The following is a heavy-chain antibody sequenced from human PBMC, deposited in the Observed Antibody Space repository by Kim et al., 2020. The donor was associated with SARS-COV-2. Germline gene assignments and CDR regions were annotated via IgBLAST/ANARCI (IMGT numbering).Heavy chain of an antibody. J-gene: IGHJ4*02. CDR2: ITPGRTGSNI. CDR3: AKDSIFFDS. CDR1: GFTLSNYG. D-gene: IGHD2-21*01. V-gene: IGHV3-21*04. Sequence: GGSLRLSCAASGFTLSNYGMNWVRQAPGKGLEWVPSITPGRTGSNIHYADSMKGRFTISKDNAKKILYLQMNSLRAEDTAVYYCAKDSIFFDSWGQGTLVTVSS.